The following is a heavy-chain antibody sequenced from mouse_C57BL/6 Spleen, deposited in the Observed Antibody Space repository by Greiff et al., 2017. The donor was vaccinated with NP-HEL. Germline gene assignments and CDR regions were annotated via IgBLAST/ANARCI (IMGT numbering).Heavy chain of an antibody. D-gene: IGHD1-1*01. CDR2: IYPGDGDT. CDR3: ARSGYYGSSYRWYFDV. V-gene: IGHV1-80*01. CDR1: GYAFSSYW. J-gene: IGHJ1*03. Sequence: QVQLQQSGAELVKPGASVKISCKASGYAFSSYWMNWVKQRPGKGLEWIGQIYPGDGDTNYNGKFKGKASLTADKSSSTAYMQLSSLTSEDSAVYFCARSGYYGSSYRWYFDVWGTGTTVTVSS.